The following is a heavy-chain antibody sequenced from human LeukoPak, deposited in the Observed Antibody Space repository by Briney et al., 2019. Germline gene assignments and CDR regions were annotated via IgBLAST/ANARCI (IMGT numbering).Heavy chain of an antibody. CDR1: GFTFSSYS. CDR3: VRGEVARDY. CDR2: IVGSSKTI. Sequence: GGSLRLSCAASGFTFSSYSMNWVRQAPGKGLEWISYIVGSSKTIYYADSVKGRFTISRDNAKNSLYLQMNSLRAEDTAVYYCVRGEVARDYWGQGTLVTVSS. D-gene: IGHD5-12*01. J-gene: IGHJ4*02. V-gene: IGHV3-48*04.